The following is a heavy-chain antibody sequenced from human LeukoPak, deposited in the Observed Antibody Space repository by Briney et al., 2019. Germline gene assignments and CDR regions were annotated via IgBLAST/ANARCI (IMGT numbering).Heavy chain of an antibody. CDR3: AKGYSMSY. J-gene: IGHJ4*02. Sequence: SQTLSLTCAISGDSVSNTTTAWNWIRQSPSRGLEWLGRTYYRSKWYHEYAISVRSRIIINSDTSKNQFPLHLNSVTPDDTAVYYCAKGYSMSYWGQGTLVTVSS. D-gene: IGHD5-12*01. V-gene: IGHV6-1*01. CDR2: TYYRSKWYH. CDR1: GDSVSNTTTA.